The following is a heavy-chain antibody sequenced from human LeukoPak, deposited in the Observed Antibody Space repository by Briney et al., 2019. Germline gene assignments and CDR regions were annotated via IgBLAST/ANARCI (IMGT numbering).Heavy chain of an antibody. CDR2: ISSSSYI. J-gene: IGHJ6*02. CDR1: GFTFSSYS. V-gene: IGHV3-21*01. Sequence: PGGSLRLSCAASGFTFSSYSMNWVRQAPGKGLEWVSSISSSSYIYYADSVKGRFTISRDNAKNSLYLQMNSLRAEDTAVYYCARDRYYYYGMDVWGQGTTVTVSS. CDR3: ARDRYYYYGMDV.